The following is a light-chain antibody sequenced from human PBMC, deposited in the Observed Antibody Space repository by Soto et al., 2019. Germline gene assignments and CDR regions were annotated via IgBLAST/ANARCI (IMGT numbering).Light chain of an antibody. CDR1: SSDVGGYNL. CDR3: CSYAGRSTLV. J-gene: IGLJ1*01. V-gene: IGLV2-23*02. CDR2: EVT. Sequence: QSALTQPASVSASPGQSITISCTGTSSDVGGYNLVSWFQHHPGKAPKLLIYEVTKRPSGVSDRFSGSKSGNTASLTISGLQAEDEADYYCCSYAGRSTLVFGSGTKLTVL.